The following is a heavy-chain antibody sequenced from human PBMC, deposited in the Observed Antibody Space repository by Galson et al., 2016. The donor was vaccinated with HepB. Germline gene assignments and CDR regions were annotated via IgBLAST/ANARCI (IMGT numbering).Heavy chain of an antibody. CDR3: ARDGYYYGSGSYGAAAY. CDR2: ISYHGSNK. CDR1: GFSFSSSA. D-gene: IGHD3-10*01. Sequence: SLRLSCAASGFSFSSSAMRWVRQAPGKGLGWVAVISYHGSNKYYVDSVKGRFTISRDNSKNTLYLQMNSLRVEDTAMYYCARDGYYYGSGSYGAAAYWGQGTPVTVSS. V-gene: IGHV3-30*04. J-gene: IGHJ4*02.